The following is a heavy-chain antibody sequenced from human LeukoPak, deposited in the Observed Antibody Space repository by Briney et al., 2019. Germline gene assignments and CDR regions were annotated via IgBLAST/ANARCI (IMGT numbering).Heavy chain of an antibody. CDR2: IAYDGSRK. Sequence: PGRSLRRSCAASGFTFSGYGMHWVRQAPGKGLEWVTGIAYDGSRKHYADYVKGRFTISRDNSRNTMGLQMNSLRVEDTAVYHCTRYDSSRFDPWGQGTLVIVSA. D-gene: IGHD3-3*01. J-gene: IGHJ5*02. CDR1: GFTFSGYG. CDR3: TRYDSSRFDP. V-gene: IGHV3-30*03.